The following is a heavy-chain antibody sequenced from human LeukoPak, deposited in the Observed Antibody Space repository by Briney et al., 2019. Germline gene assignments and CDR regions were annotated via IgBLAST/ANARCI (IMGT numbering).Heavy chain of an antibody. D-gene: IGHD2-2*01. V-gene: IGHV3-7*01. CDR1: GFTFSSYW. J-gene: IGHJ4*02. CDR2: IKRDGSEK. Sequence: GGSLRLSCAASGFTFSSYWMSWVRQAPGKGLEWVANIKRDGSEKYYVDSVKGRFTISRDNSKNTLYLQMNSLRAEDTAVYYCAKDSCSSTSCYFDYWGQGTLVTVSS. CDR3: AKDSCSSTSCYFDY.